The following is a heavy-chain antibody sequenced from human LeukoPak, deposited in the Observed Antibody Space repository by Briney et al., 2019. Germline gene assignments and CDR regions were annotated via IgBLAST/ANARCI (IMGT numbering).Heavy chain of an antibody. V-gene: IGHV3-9*01. CDR2: ISWNSGSI. J-gene: IGHJ4*02. CDR1: GFTFDDYA. D-gene: IGHD2-15*01. CDR3: AKDMVEVTQTFYYFDY. Sequence: GRSLRLSCAASGFTFDDYAMHWVRQAPGKGLEWVSGISWNSGSIGYADSVKGRFTISRDNAKNSLYLQMNSLRAEDTALYYCAKDMVEVTQTFYYFDYWGQGTLVTVSS.